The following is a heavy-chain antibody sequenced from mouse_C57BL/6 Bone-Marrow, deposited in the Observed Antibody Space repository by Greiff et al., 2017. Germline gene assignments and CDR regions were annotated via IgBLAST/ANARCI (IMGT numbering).Heavy chain of an antibody. CDR1: GYTFTSYW. Sequence: QVHVKQSGAELAKPGASVKLSCKASGYTFTSYWMHWVKQRPGQGLEWIGYINPSSGYTKYNQKFEDKATLTADKSSSTAYMQLSSLTYEDSAVYYCARFDDGYRFAYWGQGTLVTVSA. D-gene: IGHD2-3*01. CDR2: INPSSGYT. CDR3: ARFDDGYRFAY. V-gene: IGHV1-7*01. J-gene: IGHJ3*01.